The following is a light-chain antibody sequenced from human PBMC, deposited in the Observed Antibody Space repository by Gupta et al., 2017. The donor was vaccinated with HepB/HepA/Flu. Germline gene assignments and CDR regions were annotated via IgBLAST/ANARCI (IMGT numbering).Light chain of an antibody. Sequence: DIVMTQSPDSLAVSLGERATVNCKSSQRLLSNSENFLTWYQQKPGQPPKKLISSASTRESGVPDSFSGSGSGTDFTLTISSRQAEDVAVYYCQQKYYSPITFGQGTRLEIK. J-gene: IGKJ5*01. V-gene: IGKV4-1*01. CDR2: SAS. CDR1: QRLLSNSENF. CDR3: QQKYYSPIT.